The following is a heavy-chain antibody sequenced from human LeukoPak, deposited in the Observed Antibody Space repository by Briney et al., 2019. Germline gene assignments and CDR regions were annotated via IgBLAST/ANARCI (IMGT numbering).Heavy chain of an antibody. CDR2: MSPSGTT. Sequence: SGTLSLTCTVSGDSFSSGNYYLSWIRQPPGKGLDWITYMSPSGTTKYNPSLKSRVTTSVDTSRTQFSLRLSSVTAADTAVYYCARGQDDRSGTFDYWGQGILVTVSS. J-gene: IGHJ4*02. D-gene: IGHD3-22*01. CDR1: GDSFSSGNYY. V-gene: IGHV4-61*01. CDR3: ARGQDDRSGTFDY.